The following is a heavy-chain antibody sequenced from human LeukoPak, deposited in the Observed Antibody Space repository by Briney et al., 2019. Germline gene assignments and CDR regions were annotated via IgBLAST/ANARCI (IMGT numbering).Heavy chain of an antibody. Sequence: SETLSLTCTVSGGSISSYYWSWIRQPAGKGLEWIGRIYTSGSTNYNPSLKSRVTMSVDTSKNQFSLKLSSVTAADTAVYYCARSVVVTVILPSEYFDYWGQGTLVTVSS. CDR2: IYTSGST. V-gene: IGHV4-4*07. CDR3: ARSVVVTVILPSEYFDY. CDR1: GGSISSYY. D-gene: IGHD2-21*02. J-gene: IGHJ4*02.